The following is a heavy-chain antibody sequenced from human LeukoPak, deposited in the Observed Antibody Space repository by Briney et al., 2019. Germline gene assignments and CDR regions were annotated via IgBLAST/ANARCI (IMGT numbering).Heavy chain of an antibody. V-gene: IGHV3-74*01. CDR2: ISGDGRNI. Sequence: AGGSLRLSCVASGFTFSSYWMRWVRQDPRKGLVWVSRISGDGRNINYADSVRGRFTISRDNAKNTLYLQMNTLRVEDTAVYYCTRDLMDYDVSTGLHHYYMDVWGQGTTVTVSS. CDR1: GFTFSSYW. CDR3: TRDLMDYDVSTGLHHYYMDV. J-gene: IGHJ6*02. D-gene: IGHD3-9*01.